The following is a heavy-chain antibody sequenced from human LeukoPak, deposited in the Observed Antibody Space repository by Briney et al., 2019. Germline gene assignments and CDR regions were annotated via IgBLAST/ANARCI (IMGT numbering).Heavy chain of an antibody. Sequence: SETVSLLCALYGGSLSVYYWRCIRQPRGEGLEWIVDINYSGYTNHSPSLEGRVTIPVDTSKNQFPLTLSSVTAGDTAVYYCARGRGAASHVRIMARYRSWYFDLWARGTRVSVP. V-gene: IGHV4-34*01. CDR1: GGSLSVYY. CDR3: ARGRGAASHVRIMARYRSWYFDL. CDR2: INYSGYT. D-gene: IGHD3-16*02. J-gene: IGHJ2*01.